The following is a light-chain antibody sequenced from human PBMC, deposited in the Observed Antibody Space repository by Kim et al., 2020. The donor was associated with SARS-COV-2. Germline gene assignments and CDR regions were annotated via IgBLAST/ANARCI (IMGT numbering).Light chain of an antibody. CDR3: SSFTISITWV. CDR2: DVS. V-gene: IGLV2-14*03. CDR1: SSDIGRYNY. J-gene: IGLJ3*02. Sequence: QSALTQPASVSGSPGQSITISCTGTSSDIGRYNYVSWYQHHPGKAPKLMIYDVSERPSGVSNRFSGSKSGNTASLTISGLQAEDEADYYCSSFTISITWVFGGGTQLTVL.